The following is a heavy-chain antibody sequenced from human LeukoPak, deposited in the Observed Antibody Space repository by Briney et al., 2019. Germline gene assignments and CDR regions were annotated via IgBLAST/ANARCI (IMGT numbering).Heavy chain of an antibody. D-gene: IGHD1-26*01. CDR2: IIPIIGTA. CDR1: GGTFSSYA. CDR3: ARVAPFTYSGAKGAFDI. V-gene: IGHV1-69*06. J-gene: IGHJ3*02. Sequence: SVKVSCKASGGTFSSYAISWVRQAPGQGLEWMGGIIPIIGTANYAQKFQGRVTITADKSTSTAYMELSSLRSEDTAVYYCARVAPFTYSGAKGAFDIWGQGTMVTVSS.